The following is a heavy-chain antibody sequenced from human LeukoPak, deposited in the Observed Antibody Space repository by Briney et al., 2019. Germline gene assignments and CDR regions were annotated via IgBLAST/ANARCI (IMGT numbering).Heavy chain of an antibody. CDR2: ISSSGDST. J-gene: IGHJ6*03. V-gene: IGHV3-23*01. Sequence: PGGSPRLSCAASGFTFSNYGLSWVRQAPGKGLEWVSHISSSGDSTYYADSVKGRFTISRDNSKSTLYLQMNSLRAEDTAVYYCAKIPRGGYMDVWGRGTTVTVSS. CDR3: AKIPRGGYMDV. CDR1: GFTFSNYG. D-gene: IGHD2-15*01.